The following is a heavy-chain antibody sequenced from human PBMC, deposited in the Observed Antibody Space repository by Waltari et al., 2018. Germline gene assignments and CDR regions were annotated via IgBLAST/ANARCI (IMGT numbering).Heavy chain of an antibody. CDR3: AKDLAALIFDY. J-gene: IGHJ4*02. D-gene: IGHD6-6*01. Sequence: QVQLVYAGGGVVKPGKAMKLYCASSGFPFSSYVMPWFRQSPGKGLECVAVISYDGSNKFYADSVKGRFTIPRDNSKNTLYLQMNSLRAEDTAVYYCAKDLAALIFDYWGQGTLVTDSS. CDR1: GFPFSSYV. CDR2: ISYDGSNK. V-gene: IGHV3-30*18.